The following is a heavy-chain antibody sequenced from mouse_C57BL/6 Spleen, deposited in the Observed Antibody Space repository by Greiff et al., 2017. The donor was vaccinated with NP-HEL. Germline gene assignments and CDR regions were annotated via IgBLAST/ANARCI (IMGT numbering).Heavy chain of an antibody. V-gene: IGHV3-6*01. CDR1: GYSITSGYY. D-gene: IGHD1-1*01. CDR2: ISYDGSN. J-gene: IGHJ4*01. Sequence: VQLKESGPGLVKPSQSLSLTCSVTGYSITSGYYWNWIRQFPGNKLEWMGYISYDGSNNYNPSLKNRISITRDTSKNQFFLKLNSVTTEDTATYYCARILLRDYAMDYWGQGTSVTVSS. CDR3: ARILLRDYAMDY.